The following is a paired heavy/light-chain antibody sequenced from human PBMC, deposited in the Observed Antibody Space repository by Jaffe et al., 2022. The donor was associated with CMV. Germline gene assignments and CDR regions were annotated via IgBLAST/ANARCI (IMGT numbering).Heavy chain of an antibody. CDR3: ARDPGWEKFGIVVVTATTEVVSDAFDI. Sequence: EVQLVESGGGLVQPGGSLRLSCAASGFTFSSYWMSWVRQAPGKGLEWVANIKQDGSEKYYVDSVKGRFTISRDNAKNSLYLQMNSLRAEDTAVYYCARDPGWEKFGIVVVTATTEVVSDAFDIWGQGTMVTVSS. V-gene: IGHV3-7*01. D-gene: IGHD2-21*02. J-gene: IGHJ3*02. CDR2: IKQDGSEK. CDR1: GFTFSSYW.
Light chain of an antibody. Sequence: DIQMTQSPSSLSASVGDRVTITCRASQSISSYLNWYQQKPGKAPKLLIYAASSLQSGVPSRFSGSGSGTDFTLTISSLQPEDFATYYCQQSYSTPQYTFGQGTKLEIK. J-gene: IGKJ2*01. V-gene: IGKV1-39*01. CDR1: QSISSY. CDR2: AAS. CDR3: QQSYSTPQYT.